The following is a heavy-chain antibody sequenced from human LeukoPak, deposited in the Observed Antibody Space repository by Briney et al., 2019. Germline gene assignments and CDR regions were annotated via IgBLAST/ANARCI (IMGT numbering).Heavy chain of an antibody. D-gene: IGHD1-1*01. V-gene: IGHV3-30*04. Sequence: GRSLRLSCAASGFTFSSYAMHWVRQAPGRGLEWVAVISYDGSNKYYADSVKGRFTISRDNSKNTLYLQMNSLRAEDTAEYYCARWDSQLGRQDYWGQGTLVTVSS. CDR2: ISYDGSNK. CDR3: ARWDSQLGRQDY. CDR1: GFTFSSYA. J-gene: IGHJ4*02.